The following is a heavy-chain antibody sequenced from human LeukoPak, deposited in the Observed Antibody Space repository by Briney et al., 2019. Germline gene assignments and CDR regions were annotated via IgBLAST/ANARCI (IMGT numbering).Heavy chain of an antibody. CDR2: IYYSGST. V-gene: IGHV4-39*01. J-gene: IGHJ4*02. D-gene: IGHD6-19*01. CDR1: GFTFSSYW. CDR3: ARTSRGRGWYYFDY. Sequence: GSLRLSCAASGFTFSSYWMSWIRQPPGKGLEWIGSIYYSGSTYYNPSLKSRVTISVDTSKNQFSLKLSSVTAADTAVYYCARTSRGRGWYYFDYWGQGTLVTVSS.